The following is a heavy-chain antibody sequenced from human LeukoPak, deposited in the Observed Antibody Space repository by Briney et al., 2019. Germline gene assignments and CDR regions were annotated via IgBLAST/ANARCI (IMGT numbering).Heavy chain of an antibody. V-gene: IGHV3-23*01. Sequence: GGSLRLSCEASGFTFSAYAMTWVRQAPGKGLEWVSSIGSDNKPHYSESVKGRFAISRGNSKNTLFLQLHNLRVEDTALYYCARDLHYYVAMDVRGQGTTVTVSS. CDR1: GFTFSAYA. CDR3: ARDLHYYVAMDV. J-gene: IGHJ6*02. CDR2: IGSDNKP. D-gene: IGHD3-10*02.